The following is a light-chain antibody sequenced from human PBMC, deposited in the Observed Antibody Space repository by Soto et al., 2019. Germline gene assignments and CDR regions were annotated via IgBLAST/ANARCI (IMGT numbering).Light chain of an antibody. Sequence: QSVLTQPPSVSGAPGQRVTISCTGSSSNIGAGYDVHWHQQLPGTAPKRLIYGNSNRPSGVPDRFSGSKSGSSASLAITGLRAGYEADCYCQSYGSSLCGSVVFGGGTNLSVL. CDR3: QSYGSSLCGSVV. J-gene: IGLJ2*01. V-gene: IGLV1-40*01. CDR1: SSNIGAGYD. CDR2: GNS.